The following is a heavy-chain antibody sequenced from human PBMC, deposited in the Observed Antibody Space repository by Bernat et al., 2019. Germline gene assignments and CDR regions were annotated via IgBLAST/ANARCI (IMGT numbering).Heavy chain of an antibody. D-gene: IGHD3-22*01. CDR3: AKEKHSNTYYYVVDFDY. J-gene: IGHJ4*02. CDR1: GFTFSRYA. V-gene: IGHV3-23*01. Sequence: EVQLLESGGGLVQPGGSLRISCAASGFTFSRYAMSWVRQAPGKGLEWGSAISGSGCSTNYADSVKGRLTISRDNSKNTLYLHMNSLRAEDTAEYYCAKEKHSNTYYYVVDFDYWGQGTLVTVAS. CDR2: ISGSGCST.